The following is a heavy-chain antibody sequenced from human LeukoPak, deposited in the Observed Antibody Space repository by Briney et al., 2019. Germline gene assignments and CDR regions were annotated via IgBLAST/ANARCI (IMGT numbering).Heavy chain of an antibody. CDR2: ISSRSSTI. J-gene: IGHJ5*02. CDR1: GFTFSSYG. CDR3: ARGAAAGRGSNWFDP. V-gene: IGHV3-48*04. D-gene: IGHD6-13*01. Sequence: GGSLRLSCVASGFTFSSYGMNWVRQAPGKGLEGISYISSRSSTIYYADSVKGRFTISRDNAKNSLYLQMNSLRVEDTAVYYCARGAAAGRGSNWFDPWGQGTLVTVSS.